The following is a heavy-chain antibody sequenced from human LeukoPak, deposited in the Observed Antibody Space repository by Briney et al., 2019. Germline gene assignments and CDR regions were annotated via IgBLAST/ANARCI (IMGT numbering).Heavy chain of an antibody. D-gene: IGHD4-17*01. V-gene: IGHV3-23*01. CDR2: ISGRGGST. J-gene: IGHJ4*02. CDR1: GGSFSGYY. Sequence: ETLSLTCAVYGGSFSGYYWSWVRQAPGKGLEWVSAISGRGGSTYYADSVKGRFTISRDNSKNTLYLQMNSLRAEDTAVYYCARETTGTFDYWGQGTLVTVSS. CDR3: ARETTGTFDY.